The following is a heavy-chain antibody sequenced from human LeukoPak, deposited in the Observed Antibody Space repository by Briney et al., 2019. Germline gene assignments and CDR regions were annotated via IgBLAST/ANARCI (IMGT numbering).Heavy chain of an antibody. J-gene: IGHJ4*02. D-gene: IGHD2-8*01. CDR2: IINSGDYT. Sequence: GGSLRLSCAVSGFTFSSYAMRWVRQAPGQGLECFSVIINSGDYTFYADSVRGRFTISTNNSSNTLYLQMLSLRPADMTVFYCSKVTSSGKYCTNGVCSPFDYWGQGTLVTVSS. CDR3: SKVTSSGKYCTNGVCSPFDY. V-gene: IGHV3-23*01. CDR1: GFTFSSYA.